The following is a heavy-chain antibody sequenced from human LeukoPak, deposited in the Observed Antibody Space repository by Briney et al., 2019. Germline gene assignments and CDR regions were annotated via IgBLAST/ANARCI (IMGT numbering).Heavy chain of an antibody. CDR1: GFTFSSYG. CDR2: IWYDGSNK. J-gene: IGHJ6*02. CDR3: AREPPSGIAAAGTDGPHYYYYYGMDV. Sequence: GGSLRLSCAASGFTFSSYGMHWVRQAPGKGLEWVAVIWYDGSNKYYADSVKGRFTISRDNSKNTLYLQMNSLRAEDTAVYYCAREPPSGIAAAGTDGPHYYYYYGMDVWGQGTTVTVSS. D-gene: IGHD6-13*01. V-gene: IGHV3-33*01.